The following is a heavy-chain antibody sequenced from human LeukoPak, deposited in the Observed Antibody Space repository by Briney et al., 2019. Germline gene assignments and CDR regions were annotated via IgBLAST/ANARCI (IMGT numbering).Heavy chain of an antibody. Sequence: PGGSLTLSCAASGFTFSSYAMSWVRQAPGQGLVWVSRIKGDGSHTIYADSVKGRFTISRDNPKKTRYLQMKSLRAEDTGVYYCVRDWDYFDFFSWGLGALVTVSS. J-gene: IGHJ5*02. CDR3: VRDWDYFDFFS. CDR1: GFTFSSYA. CDR2: IKGDGSHT. V-gene: IGHV3-74*01. D-gene: IGHD3/OR15-3a*01.